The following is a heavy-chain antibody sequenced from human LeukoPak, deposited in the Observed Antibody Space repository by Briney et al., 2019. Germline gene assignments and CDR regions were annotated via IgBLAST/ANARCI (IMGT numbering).Heavy chain of an antibody. D-gene: IGHD6-13*01. CDR2: ISSSGSTI. Sequence: PGGSLRLSCAASGFTFSDYYMSWIRQAPGKGLEWVSYISSSGSTIYYADSVKGRFTISRDNAKNSLYLQMNNLRAEDTAVYYCAKTSSSWSLISANWFDPWGQGTLVTVSS. CDR3: AKTSSSWSLISANWFDP. V-gene: IGHV3-11*04. J-gene: IGHJ5*02. CDR1: GFTFSDYY.